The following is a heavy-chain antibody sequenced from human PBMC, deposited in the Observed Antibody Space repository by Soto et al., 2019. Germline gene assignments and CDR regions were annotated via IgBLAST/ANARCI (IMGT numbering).Heavy chain of an antibody. CDR3: ARISSRPCVAGSAGITHYGMDV. V-gene: IGHV4-39*06. D-gene: IGHD6-19*01. Sequence: SETLSLTCTVSGGSISSSSYYWGWIRQPPGKGLEWIGSIYYSGSTYYNPSLKSRVTISKDTSKNQVVLTMTNMDPVDTATYYCARISSRPCVAGSAGITHYGMDVWGQGTTVTVSS. CDR1: GGSISSSSYY. CDR2: IYYSGST. J-gene: IGHJ6*02.